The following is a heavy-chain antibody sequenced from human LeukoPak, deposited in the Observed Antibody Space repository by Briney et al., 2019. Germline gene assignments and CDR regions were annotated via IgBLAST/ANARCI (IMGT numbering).Heavy chain of an antibody. Sequence: GGSLRLSCAASGFTFSSYGMHWVRQAPGKGLEWVALISYDGSNEYYADSVRGRITISRDNSKFTLYMQMNSLRAEDTAVYYCARVRAGYCTSTSCYTGMDVWGQGTTVTVSS. V-gene: IGHV3-30*03. CDR2: ISYDGSNE. CDR3: ARVRAGYCTSTSCYTGMDV. CDR1: GFTFSSYG. D-gene: IGHD2-2*01. J-gene: IGHJ6*02.